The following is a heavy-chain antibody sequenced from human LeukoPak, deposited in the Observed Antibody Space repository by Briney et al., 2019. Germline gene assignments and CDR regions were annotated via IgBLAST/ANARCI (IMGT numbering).Heavy chain of an antibody. CDR2: IYHSGNT. J-gene: IGHJ6*03. V-gene: IGHV4-4*02. CDR1: GFTVSSNY. Sequence: PGGSLRLSCAASGFTVSSNYMSWVRQSPEKGLEWIGEIYHSGNTNYNPSLKRRITISVDKSKNQFSLKVRSVTAADTAVYYCARGAATGYNYQYFFYMDVWGKGTTVSVSS. D-gene: IGHD5-24*01. CDR3: ARGAATGYNYQYFFYMDV.